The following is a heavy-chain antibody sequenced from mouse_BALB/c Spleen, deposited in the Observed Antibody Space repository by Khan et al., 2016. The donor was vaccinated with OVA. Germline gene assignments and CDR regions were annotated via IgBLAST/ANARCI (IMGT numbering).Heavy chain of an antibody. V-gene: IGHV5-6*01. J-gene: IGHJ3*01. CDR2: INSDGDYT. CDR3: ASHLTGSFAY. CDR1: GFTFSTYG. D-gene: IGHD4-1*01. Sequence: EVQLRESGGDLMKPGGSLRLSCAASGFTFSTYGMSWVRQPPDKRLEWVATINSDGDYTYYPDTVKGRFTISRNNAENTLYLQMSSLQSEDTAIYYCASHLTGSFAYWGQGTLVTVSA.